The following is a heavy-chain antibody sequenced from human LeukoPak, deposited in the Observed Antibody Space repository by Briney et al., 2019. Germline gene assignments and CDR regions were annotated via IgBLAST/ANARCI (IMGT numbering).Heavy chain of an antibody. CDR2: INHSGST. Sequence: SETLSLTCAVYGGSFSGYYWSWIRQPPGKGLEWIGEINHSGSTNYNPSLKSRVTISVDTSTNQFSLKLSSLTASDTPAYHSVRQYPPITMVRGVIAPLRYYYYYMDVWGKGTTVTISS. V-gene: IGHV4-34*01. J-gene: IGHJ6*03. CDR3: VRQYPPITMVRGVIAPLRYYYYYMDV. CDR1: GGSFSGYY. D-gene: IGHD3-10*01.